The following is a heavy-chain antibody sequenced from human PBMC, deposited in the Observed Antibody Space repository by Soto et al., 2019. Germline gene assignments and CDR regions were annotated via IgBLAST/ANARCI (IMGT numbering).Heavy chain of an antibody. CDR2: IIPIFGTA. J-gene: IGHJ6*02. Sequence: QVQLVQSGAEVKKPGSSVKVSCRASGGTFSNYAISWVRQAPGQGLEWMGGIIPIFGTANYAQKFQGRVTITADESTSTADIELSSLRSEDTAVYYCARRLQLWSYYYGMDVWGQGTTVTVSS. V-gene: IGHV1-69*12. CDR3: ARRLQLWSYYYGMDV. CDR1: GGTFSNYA. D-gene: IGHD5-18*01.